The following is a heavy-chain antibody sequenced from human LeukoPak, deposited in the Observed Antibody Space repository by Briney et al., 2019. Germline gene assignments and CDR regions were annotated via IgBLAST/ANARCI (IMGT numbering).Heavy chain of an antibody. Sequence: GGSLRLSCAASGFRFSSYAMSWVRQAPGKGLEWVSAISGSGVSTYYADSVKGRFTVSRDNSKNTLYLQMSSLRAEDTAVYYCANTGGPGRDGYTPPADYWGQGTLVTVPS. CDR3: ANTGGPGRDGYTPPADY. D-gene: IGHD5-24*01. V-gene: IGHV3-23*01. J-gene: IGHJ4*02. CDR1: GFRFSSYA. CDR2: ISGSGVST.